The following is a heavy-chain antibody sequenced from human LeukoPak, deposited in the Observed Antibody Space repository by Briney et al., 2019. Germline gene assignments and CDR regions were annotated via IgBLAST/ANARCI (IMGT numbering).Heavy chain of an antibody. CDR1: GFTFRSYA. V-gene: IGHV3-9*01. J-gene: IGHJ4*02. Sequence: GGSLRLSCATSGFTFRSYAMIWVRQAPGKGLGWVSGISWNSGSIGYADSVKGRFTISRDNAKNSLYLQMNSLRAEDTALYYCVAEIDYWGQGTLVTVSS. CDR3: VAEIDY. CDR2: ISWNSGSI.